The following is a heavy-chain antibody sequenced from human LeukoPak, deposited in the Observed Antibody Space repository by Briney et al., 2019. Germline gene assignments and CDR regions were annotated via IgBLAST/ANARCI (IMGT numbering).Heavy chain of an antibody. D-gene: IGHD1-1*01. CDR1: GGSMNSYC. Sequence: SETLSLTCTVSGGSMNSYCWSCIRQPPGKGLEWIGYIYYSGSTNYNPSLKSRVTISVDTSKNQFSLKLSSVTAADTAVYYCARGPTRYYIAYWGQRTLVTVSS. V-gene: IGHV4-59*01. J-gene: IGHJ4*02. CDR2: IYYSGST. CDR3: ARGPTRYYIAY.